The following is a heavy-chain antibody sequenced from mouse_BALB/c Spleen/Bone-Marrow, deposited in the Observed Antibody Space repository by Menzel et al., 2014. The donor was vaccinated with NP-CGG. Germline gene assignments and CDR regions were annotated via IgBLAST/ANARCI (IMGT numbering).Heavy chain of an antibody. D-gene: IGHD2-14*01. CDR3: ATYYRFVKGRQALPY. J-gene: IGHJ3*01. V-gene: IGHV3-6*02. CDR2: ISYDGSN. CDR1: GYSITSGYY. Sequence: EVQLVESGPGLVKPSQSLSLTCSVTGYSITSGYYWNWIRQFPGNKLEWMGYISYDGSNNYNPSLKNRISITRDTSKNQFFLKLNSVTTEDTATYYCATYYRFVKGRQALPYWGQGALVTVSA.